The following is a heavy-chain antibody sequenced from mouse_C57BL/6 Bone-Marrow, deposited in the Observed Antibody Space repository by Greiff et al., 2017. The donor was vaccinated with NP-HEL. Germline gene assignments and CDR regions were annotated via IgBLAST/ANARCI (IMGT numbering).Heavy chain of an antibody. D-gene: IGHD2-10*01. CDR3: AILPWFAY. Sequence: QVQLQQSGAELARPGASVKLSCKASGYTFTSYGISWVKQRTGQGLEWIGEIYPRSGNTYYNEKFKGKATLTADKSSSTAYMELRSLTSEDYAVYFCAILPWFAYWGQGTLVTVSA. CDR2: IYPRSGNT. V-gene: IGHV1-81*01. J-gene: IGHJ3*01. CDR1: GYTFTSYG.